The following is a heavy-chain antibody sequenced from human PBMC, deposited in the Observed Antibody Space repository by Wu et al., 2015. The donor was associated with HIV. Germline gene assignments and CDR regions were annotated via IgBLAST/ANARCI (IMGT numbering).Heavy chain of an antibody. CDR3: ATPRSPGFSSAWPTYFDY. V-gene: IGHV1-69*05. CDR1: GNTFNA. J-gene: IGHJ4*02. D-gene: IGHD6-19*01. CDR2: IIPLFGTR. Sequence: QAQLVQSGAEVKKPGSSVEISCKASGNTFNAINWVRQAPGQGLEWMGGIIPLFGTRDYAQVFQGRVTITTDESTSTAYMTLTSLTSEDTAVYYCATPRSPGFSSAWPTYFDYWGQGTLVTVSS.